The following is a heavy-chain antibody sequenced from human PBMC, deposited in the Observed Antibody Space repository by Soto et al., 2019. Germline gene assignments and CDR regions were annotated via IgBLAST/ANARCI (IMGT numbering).Heavy chain of an antibody. D-gene: IGHD2-15*01. V-gene: IGHV3-30*03. J-gene: IGHJ4*02. CDR1: GFTFSSYG. CDR3: ARAGGLLLDY. CDR2: ISYDGSNK. Sequence: QVQLVESGGGVVQPGRSLRLSCAASGFTFSSYGMHWVRQAPGKGLEWVAVISYDGSNKYYADSVKGRFTISRDNSKNTVYLQMNSLRAEDTAVYYCARAGGLLLDYWGQGTLVTVSS.